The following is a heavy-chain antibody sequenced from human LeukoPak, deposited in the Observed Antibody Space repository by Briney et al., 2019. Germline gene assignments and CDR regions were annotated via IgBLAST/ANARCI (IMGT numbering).Heavy chain of an antibody. CDR3: ASFSRDGYRLIDY. D-gene: IGHD5-24*01. CDR2: IYYSGST. J-gene: IGHJ4*02. CDR1: GGSISSSNW. Sequence: NPSGTLSLTCAVSGGSISSSNWWSWVRQPPGKGLEWIGYIYYSGSTNYNPSLKSRVTISVDTSKNQFSLKLSSVTAADTAVYYCASFSRDGYRLIDYWGQGTLVTVSS. V-gene: IGHV4-4*02.